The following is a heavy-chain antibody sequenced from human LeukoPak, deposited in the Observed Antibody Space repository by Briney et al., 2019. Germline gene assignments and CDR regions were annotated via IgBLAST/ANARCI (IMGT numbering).Heavy chain of an antibody. Sequence: SETLSLTCNVSGGSISTYYWSWIRQPPGKGLEWIGYIYYSGSTNYNPSLKSRVTISVDTSKNQFSLKLTSVTAADAAIYYCARAMRGLVDAFDIWGQGTMVSVSS. CDR3: ARAMRGLVDAFDI. V-gene: IGHV4-59*01. D-gene: IGHD2-15*01. CDR1: GGSISTYY. CDR2: IYYSGST. J-gene: IGHJ3*02.